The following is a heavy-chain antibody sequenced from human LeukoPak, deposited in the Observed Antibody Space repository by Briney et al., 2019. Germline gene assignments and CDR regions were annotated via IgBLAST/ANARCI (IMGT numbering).Heavy chain of an antibody. V-gene: IGHV4-34*01. CDR3: ARDHWTDAFDI. Sequence: PSETLSLTCAVYGGSFSGDYGSWIRQPPGKGLEWSGEINHSGSTNYNPSLTSRVTISVDTSKNQFSLKLSSVPAADTAVYYCARDHWTDAFDIWGQGTMVTVSS. CDR1: GGSFSGDY. CDR2: INHSGST. J-gene: IGHJ3*02. D-gene: IGHD1-1*01.